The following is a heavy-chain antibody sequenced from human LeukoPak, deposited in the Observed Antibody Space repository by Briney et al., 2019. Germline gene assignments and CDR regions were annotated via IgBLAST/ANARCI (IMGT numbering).Heavy chain of an antibody. J-gene: IGHJ4*02. CDR2: ISPSGDII. CDR3: ARETVAGTFDY. D-gene: IGHD6-19*01. V-gene: IGHV3-11*01. CDR1: GFTFSDYY. Sequence: GGSLRLSCAASGFTFSDYYISWIRQAPGKGLEWVSDISPSGDIISYADSVKGRFIISRDYAKESLHLQMNSLRVEDSAVYYCARETVAGTFDYWGQGTQVTVSS.